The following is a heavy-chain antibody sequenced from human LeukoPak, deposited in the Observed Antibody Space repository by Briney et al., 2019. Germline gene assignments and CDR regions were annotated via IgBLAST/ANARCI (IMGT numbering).Heavy chain of an antibody. V-gene: IGHV3-23*01. CDR3: ARDETMVRGGPRPY. D-gene: IGHD3-10*01. CDR2: ISDSGGST. J-gene: IGHJ4*02. Sequence: PGGSLRLSCAASGFTFSSYAMSWVRQAPGKGLEWVSGISDSGGSTHYADSVKGRFTISRDNSKNTLHLQMNSLRAEDTAAYYCARDETMVRGGPRPYWGQGTLVTISS. CDR1: GFTFSSYA.